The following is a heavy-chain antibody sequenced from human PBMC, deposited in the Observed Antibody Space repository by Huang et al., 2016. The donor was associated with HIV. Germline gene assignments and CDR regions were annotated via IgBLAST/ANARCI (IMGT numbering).Heavy chain of an antibody. CDR3: ARHREGPVAYYSGGGSHLNYMDV. CDR2: IYYKGST. J-gene: IGHJ6*03. D-gene: IGHD3-10*01. CDR1: GGSIRSSDYH. V-gene: IGHV4-39*01. Sequence: QLLLQESGPGLVKPSEALALTCAVSGGSIRSSDYHWGWIRQPPGKGLEWIGSIYYKGSTHYSPSLKSRVTIAVDTSKNLFFLNLTSMTAADTAVYYCARHREGPVAYYSGGGSHLNYMDVWGRGRTVVVSS.